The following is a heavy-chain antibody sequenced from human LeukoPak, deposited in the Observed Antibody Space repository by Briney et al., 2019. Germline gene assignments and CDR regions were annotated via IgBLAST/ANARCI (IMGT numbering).Heavy chain of an antibody. CDR2: IYYSGSI. CDR3: ARCFRRWWGYDY. D-gene: IGHD4-23*01. CDR1: GGSISTYY. Sequence: SETLSLTCTVSGGSISTYYWSWIRQPPGKGLEWIGYIYYSGSIYYNPSLKSRVTMSVDTSKNQFSLKLSSVTAADTAVYYCARCFRRWWGYDYWGQGTLVTVSS. V-gene: IGHV4-59*04. J-gene: IGHJ4*02.